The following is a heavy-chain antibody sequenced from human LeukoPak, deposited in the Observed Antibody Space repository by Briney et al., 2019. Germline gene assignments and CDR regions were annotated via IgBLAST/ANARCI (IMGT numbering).Heavy chain of an antibody. V-gene: IGHV3-74*01. CDR3: ARDSGIYDSSGYYGLSYYGMDV. Sequence: PGGSLRLSCAASGFTFSTHWMHWVRQAPGKGLVWVSRINTDGSSTTYADSVKGRFAISRDNAKNTVYLQMNSLRAEDTAVYYCARDSGIYDSSGYYGLSYYGMDVWGQGTTVTVSS. CDR1: GFTFSTHW. D-gene: IGHD3-22*01. J-gene: IGHJ6*02. CDR2: INTDGSST.